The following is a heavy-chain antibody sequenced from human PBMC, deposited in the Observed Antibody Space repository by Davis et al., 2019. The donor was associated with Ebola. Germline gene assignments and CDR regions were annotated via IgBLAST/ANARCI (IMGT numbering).Heavy chain of an antibody. D-gene: IGHD4-17*01. CDR3: ARASRTTVTILDY. V-gene: IGHV3-30*03. Sequence: PGGSLRLSCAASGFTFSSYGMHWVRQAPGKGLEWVAVISYDGSNKYYADSVKGRFTISRDNSKNSLYLQMNSLRDEDTAVYYCARASRTTVTILDYWGQGTLVTVSS. CDR2: ISYDGSNK. J-gene: IGHJ4*02. CDR1: GFTFSSYG.